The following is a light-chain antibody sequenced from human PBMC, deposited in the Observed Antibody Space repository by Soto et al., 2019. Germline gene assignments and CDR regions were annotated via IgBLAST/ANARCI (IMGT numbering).Light chain of an antibody. J-gene: IGKJ4*01. CDR3: PQYNSAPLT. V-gene: IGKV1-27*01. CDR1: QGISNY. CDR2: AAS. Sequence: DIQMTQSPSSLSASVGDRVTITCRASQGISNYLAWYQQKPGKVPKVLIYAASALQSGVPSRFSGSGSGTDFTLTISGLQPEDVATYYSPQYNSAPLTFGGGTKVDIK.